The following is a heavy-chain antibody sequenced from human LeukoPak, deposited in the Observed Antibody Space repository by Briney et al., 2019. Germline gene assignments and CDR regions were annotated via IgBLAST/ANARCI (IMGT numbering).Heavy chain of an antibody. CDR2: ISWNSGSI. D-gene: IGHD2-8*01. V-gene: IGHV3-9*01. CDR1: GFTFDDYA. Sequence: GGSLRLSCAASGFTFDDYAMHWVRHAPGKGLEWVSGISWNSGSIAYADSVKGRFTISRDNAKNSLYLQMNSLRAEDTALYYCAKDRGYCTNGVCYTGDYYYGMDVWGQGTTVTVSS. J-gene: IGHJ6*02. CDR3: AKDRGYCTNGVCYTGDYYYGMDV.